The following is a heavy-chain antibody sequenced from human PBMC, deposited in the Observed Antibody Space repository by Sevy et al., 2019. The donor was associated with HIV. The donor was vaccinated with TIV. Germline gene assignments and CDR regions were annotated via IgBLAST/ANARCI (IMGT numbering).Heavy chain of an antibody. CDR2: ISSSSSYT. V-gene: IGHV3-11*06. Sequence: GGSLRLSCAASGFTFSDYYMSWIRQPPGKGLEWVSYISSSSSYTNYADTVKGRFTISRDNAKNSPNLQMNSLSAEDTAVYYCARVGSGDRDGAFDIWGQGTMVTVSS. J-gene: IGHJ3*02. D-gene: IGHD2-21*01. CDR3: ARVGSGDRDGAFDI. CDR1: GFTFSDYY.